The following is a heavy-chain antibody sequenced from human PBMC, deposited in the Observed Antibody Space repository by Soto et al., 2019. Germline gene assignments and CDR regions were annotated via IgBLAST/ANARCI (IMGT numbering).Heavy chain of an antibody. CDR3: ARDGWAAEPYYFDY. V-gene: IGHV3-30-3*01. CDR1: GFTFSSYA. CDR2: ISYDGSNK. D-gene: IGHD6-19*01. Sequence: GGSLRLSCAASGFTFSSYAMHWVRQAPGKGLEWVAVISYDGSNKYYADSVKGRFTISRDNSKNTLYLQMSSLRAEDTAVYYCARDGWAAEPYYFDYWGQGTLVTVSS. J-gene: IGHJ4*02.